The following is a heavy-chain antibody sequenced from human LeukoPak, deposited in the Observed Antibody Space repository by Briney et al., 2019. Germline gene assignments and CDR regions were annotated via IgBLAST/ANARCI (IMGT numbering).Heavy chain of an antibody. CDR1: GYTFTSYG. J-gene: IGHJ4*02. CDR2: INPNSGGT. CDR3: ARDPEGYSYGFELVD. V-gene: IGHV1-2*02. D-gene: IGHD5-18*01. Sequence: PRASVKVSCTASGYTFTSYGISWVRQAPGQGLEWMGWINPNSGGTNYAQKFQGRVTMTRDTSISTAYMELSRLRSDDTAVYYCARDPEGYSYGFELVDWGQGTLVTVSS.